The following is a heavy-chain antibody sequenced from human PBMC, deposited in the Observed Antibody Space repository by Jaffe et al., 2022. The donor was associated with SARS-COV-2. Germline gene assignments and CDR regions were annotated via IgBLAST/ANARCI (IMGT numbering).Heavy chain of an antibody. CDR3: ARERHCSGGVCYTRAVDV. Sequence: QVQLQESGPGLVKPSETLSLTCIVSGGSINNYYWTWIRKPPGKGLEWIGYISNGGYTTYNPSLESRVTMSVDTSKNYFSLDLASVTAADTAVYYCARERHCSGGVCYTRAVDVWGQGTSVTVSS. CDR1: GGSINNYY. CDR2: ISNGGYT. V-gene: IGHV4-4*08. J-gene: IGHJ6*02. D-gene: IGHD2-8*02.